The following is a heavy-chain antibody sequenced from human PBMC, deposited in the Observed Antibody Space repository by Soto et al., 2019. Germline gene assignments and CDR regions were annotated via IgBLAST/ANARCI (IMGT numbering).Heavy chain of an antibody. CDR2: IYHSGST. V-gene: IGHV4-4*02. J-gene: IGHJ6*02. D-gene: IGHD6-13*01. CDR1: GGSISSSNW. Sequence: SETLSLTCAVSGGSISSSNWWSWVRQPPGKGLEWIGEIYHSGSTNYNPSLKSRVTISVDKSKNQFSLKLSSVTAADTAVYYCANAGTTRDYYYYYGMDVWGQGTTVTVSS. CDR3: ANAGTTRDYYYYYGMDV.